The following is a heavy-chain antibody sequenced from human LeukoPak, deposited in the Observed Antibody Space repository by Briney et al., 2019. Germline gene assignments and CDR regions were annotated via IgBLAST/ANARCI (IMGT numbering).Heavy chain of an antibody. J-gene: IGHJ6*02. CDR3: ARGAIFGADTSPIYYYGLDV. CDR1: GYTFTSYG. D-gene: IGHD3-3*01. CDR2: ISGYNGVV. V-gene: IGHV1-18*01. Sequence: GASVKVSCKASGYTFTSYGISWARQAPGQGLEWMGWISGYNGVVHYAQKVQGRVTMTTDTSTMTAYMELRSLRSADSAVYYCARGAIFGADTSPIYYYGLDVWGQGTTITVSS.